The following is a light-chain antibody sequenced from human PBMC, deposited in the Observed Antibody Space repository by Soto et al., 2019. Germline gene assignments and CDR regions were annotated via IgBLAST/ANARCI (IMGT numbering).Light chain of an antibody. CDR1: QSVSSSY. J-gene: IGKJ1*01. Sequence: IVLTESPATLSLSPGERASLSCRASQSVSSSYLAWYQQKPGQAPRLLIYGASSRATGIPDRFSGSGSGTDFTLTISRLEPEDFAVYYCQQYGSSPTWTFGQGTKVEI. CDR3: QQYGSSPTWT. V-gene: IGKV3-20*01. CDR2: GAS.